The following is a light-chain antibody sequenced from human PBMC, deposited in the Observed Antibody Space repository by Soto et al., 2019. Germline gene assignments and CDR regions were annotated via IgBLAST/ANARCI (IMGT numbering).Light chain of an antibody. V-gene: IGKV1-5*01. J-gene: IGKJ1*01. CDR3: QQFDTFFWT. Sequence: DIQMTQSPSTLAASVGDRVTSTCRASQRIDNWLAWYQQKPGKAPKLLIYDASRLETGVPSRSSGSGYGTEFTLTITGLQPDDFATYYCQQFDTFFWTFGPGTKVDIK. CDR1: QRIDNW. CDR2: DAS.